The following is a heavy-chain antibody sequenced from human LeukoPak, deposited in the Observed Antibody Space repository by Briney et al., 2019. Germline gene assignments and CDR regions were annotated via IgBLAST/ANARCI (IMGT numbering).Heavy chain of an antibody. V-gene: IGHV1-69*05. CDR3: ARTDYDFWSGNTGGAFDI. CDR1: GGTFSSCA. Sequence: SVKVSCKASGGTFSSCAISWVRQAPGQGLEWMGRIIPIFGTANYAQKFQGRVTITTDESTSTAYMELSSLRSEGTAVYYCARTDYDFWSGNTGGAFDIWGQGTMVTVSS. J-gene: IGHJ3*02. D-gene: IGHD3-3*01. CDR2: IIPIFGTA.